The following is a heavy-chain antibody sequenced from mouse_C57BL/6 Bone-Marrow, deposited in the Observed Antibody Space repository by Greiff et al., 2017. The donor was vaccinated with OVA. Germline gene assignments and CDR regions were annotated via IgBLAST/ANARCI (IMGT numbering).Heavy chain of an antibody. V-gene: IGHV1-5*01. CDR2: IYPGNSDT. Sequence: EVQLQQSGTVLTRPGASVKMSCTTSGYTFTSYWMHWVKQRPGQGLEWIGAIYPGNSDTSYNQKFKGKAKLTAVTSASTAYMELSSLTNEDSAVYYCTRGGVYSPYAMDYWGQGTSVTVSS. CDR1: GYTFTSYW. J-gene: IGHJ4*01. D-gene: IGHD2-12*01. CDR3: TRGGVYSPYAMDY.